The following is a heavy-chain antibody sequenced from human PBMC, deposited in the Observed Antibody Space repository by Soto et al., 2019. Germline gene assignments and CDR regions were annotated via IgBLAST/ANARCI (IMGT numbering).Heavy chain of an antibody. D-gene: IGHD3-9*01. CDR1: GYSFTSYW. V-gene: IGHV5-51*01. CDR2: IYPGDSDT. CDR3: ASSDYDILTGADRGYYYGMDV. Sequence: GESLKISCKGSGYSFTSYWIGWGRQMPGKGLEWMGIIYPGDSDTRYSPSFQGQVTISADKSISTAYLQWSSLKASDTAMYYCASSDYDILTGADRGYYYGMDVWGQGTTVTVSS. J-gene: IGHJ6*02.